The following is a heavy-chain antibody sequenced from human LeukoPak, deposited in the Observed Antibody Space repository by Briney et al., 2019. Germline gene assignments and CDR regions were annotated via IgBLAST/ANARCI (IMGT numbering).Heavy chain of an antibody. Sequence: AASVKVSCKASGGTFSSYAISWVRQAPGQGLEWMGRIIPILGIANYAQNFQGRVTITADKSTSTAYMELSSLRSEDTAVYYCAIVGVTGAFDIWGQGTMGTVSS. CDR3: AIVGVTGAFDI. J-gene: IGHJ3*02. CDR1: GGTFSSYA. D-gene: IGHD1-26*01. CDR2: IIPILGIA. V-gene: IGHV1-69*04.